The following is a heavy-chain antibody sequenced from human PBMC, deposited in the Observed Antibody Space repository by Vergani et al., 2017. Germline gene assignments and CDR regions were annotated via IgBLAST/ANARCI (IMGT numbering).Heavy chain of an antibody. CDR3: ARDGAGDAFDI. Sequence: EVQLVESGGGLIQPGGSLRLSCAASGFTVSSNYMSWVRQAPGKGLEWVSVNYSGGSTYYADSVKGRFTSSRDNSKNTLYLQMNSLRAEDTAVYYCARDGAGDAFDIWGQGTMVTVSS. CDR1: GFTVSSNY. D-gene: IGHD6-19*01. CDR2: NYSGGST. V-gene: IGHV3-53*01. J-gene: IGHJ3*02.